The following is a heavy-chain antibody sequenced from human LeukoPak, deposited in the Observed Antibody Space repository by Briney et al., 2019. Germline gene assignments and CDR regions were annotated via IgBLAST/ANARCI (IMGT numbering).Heavy chain of an antibody. Sequence: SETLSLTCTVSGGSISSYYWSWIRQPAGKGLEWIGRIYTSGSTNYNPSLKSRVTMSVDTSKNQFSLKLSSVTAADTAVYYCARDYGGNHNSGYWYFDLWGRGTLVIVSS. CDR1: GGSISSYY. J-gene: IGHJ2*01. CDR3: ARDYGGNHNSGYWYFDL. CDR2: IYTSGST. D-gene: IGHD4-23*01. V-gene: IGHV4-4*07.